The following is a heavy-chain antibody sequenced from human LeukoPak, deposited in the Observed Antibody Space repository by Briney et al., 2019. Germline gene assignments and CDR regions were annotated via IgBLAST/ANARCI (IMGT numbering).Heavy chain of an antibody. D-gene: IGHD6-6*01. CDR2: IKADGTTT. Sequence: GGSLRLSCAAPGFGFSNFWMHWVRQAPGKGLVWVSRIKADGTTTVYADSVKGRFTISRDNLKNTLYLQMKGLRAEDTAVYFCAREAGPSLYASSSPDYWGQGTPVTVSS. V-gene: IGHV3-74*01. CDR3: AREAGPSLYASSSPDY. J-gene: IGHJ4*01. CDR1: GFGFSNFW.